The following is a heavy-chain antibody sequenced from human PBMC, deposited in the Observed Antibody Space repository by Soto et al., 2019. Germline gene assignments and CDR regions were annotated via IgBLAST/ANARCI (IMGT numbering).Heavy chain of an antibody. CDR3: ARNRAFDI. CDR1: GGSFSGYS. J-gene: IGHJ3*02. V-gene: IGHV4-34*01. CDR2: INHSGSI. Sequence: QVQLHQWGAGLLKPSETLSLTCAVAGGSFSGYSGSWIRQPPGKGLEWIGEINHSGSITYHPSLKSRVTMSGDTSKNQFSLNLSSVTAADTAVYWCARNRAFDIWGRGTMVTVSS.